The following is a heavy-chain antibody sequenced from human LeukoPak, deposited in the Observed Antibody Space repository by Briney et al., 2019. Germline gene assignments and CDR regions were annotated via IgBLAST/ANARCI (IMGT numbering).Heavy chain of an antibody. D-gene: IGHD4-17*01. CDR1: GYTFTSYD. V-gene: IGHV1-8*03. Sequence: ASVKVSCKASGYTFTSYDINWVRQATGQGLEWMGWMNPNSGNTGYAQKFQGRVTITADTSTSTAYMELSSLRSDDTAVYYCARAPYGDYSGDYYYYYMDVWGKGTTVTVSS. CDR3: ARAPYGDYSGDYYYYYMDV. J-gene: IGHJ6*03. CDR2: MNPNSGNT.